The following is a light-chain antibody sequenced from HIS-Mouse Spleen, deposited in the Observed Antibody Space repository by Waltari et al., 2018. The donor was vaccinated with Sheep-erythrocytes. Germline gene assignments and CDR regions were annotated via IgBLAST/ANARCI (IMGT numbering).Light chain of an antibody. J-gene: IGLJ2*01. CDR2: QDS. CDR3: QAWDSSTAV. Sequence: SYELTQPPSVSVSPGQTASITCPGDKLGDKYACWYQQKPGQSPVLVIYQDSKRPSGIPERFSGSNSGNTATLTISGTQAMDEADYYCQAWDSSTAVFGGGNRVTVL. V-gene: IGLV3-1*01. CDR1: KLGDKY.